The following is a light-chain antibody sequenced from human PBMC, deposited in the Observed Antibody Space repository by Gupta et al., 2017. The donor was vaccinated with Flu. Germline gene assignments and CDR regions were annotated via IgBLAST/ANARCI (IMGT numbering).Light chain of an antibody. Sequence: TNSNTGAGYDVHWYQHLPGTAPKLLIYDSSNRQSGVPDRFSGSKSAASASLAITGLQAEDEADYYCQSYDSSLNGYVFGTGTKVTVL. CDR2: DSS. J-gene: IGLJ1*01. CDR1: NSNTGAGYD. V-gene: IGLV1-40*03. CDR3: QSYDSSLNGYV.